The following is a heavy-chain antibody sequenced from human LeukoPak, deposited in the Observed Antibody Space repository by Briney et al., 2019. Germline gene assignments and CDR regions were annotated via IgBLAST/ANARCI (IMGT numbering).Heavy chain of an antibody. CDR3: ARVSWRWFGP. CDR2: INHSGNT. CDR1: DGAFSGYY. J-gene: IGHJ5*02. Sequence: SETLSLTCGVYDGAFSGYYWTWIRQPPGKGLEWIGEINHSGNTNYNPSLQSRVTISVDTSKNHFSLNVTSVTAADTAVYYCARVSWRWFGPWGQGILVTVSS. V-gene: IGHV4-34*01.